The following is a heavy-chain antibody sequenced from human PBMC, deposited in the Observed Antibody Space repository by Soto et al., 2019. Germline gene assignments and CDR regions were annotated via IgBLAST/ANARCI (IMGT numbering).Heavy chain of an antibody. D-gene: IGHD2-21*02. CDR3: ARQGAYCGGDCHSWWTTDYYGMDV. CDR2: IYPGDSDT. J-gene: IGHJ6*02. CDR1: GYSFTSYW. V-gene: IGHV5-51*01. Sequence: ESLKISCKGSGYSFTSYWIGWVRQMPGKGLEWMGIIYPGDSDTRYSPSFQGQATISADKSISTAYLQWSSLKASDTAMYYCARQGAYCGGDCHSWWTTDYYGMDVWGQGATVTVSS.